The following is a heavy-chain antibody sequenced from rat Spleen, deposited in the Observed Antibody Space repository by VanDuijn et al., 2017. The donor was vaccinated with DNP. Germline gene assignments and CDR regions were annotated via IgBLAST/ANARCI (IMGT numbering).Heavy chain of an antibody. CDR1: RFTFSDYY. V-gene: IGHV5-22*01. CDR3: TRQGYPGLKSMDA. Sequence: EVQLVESGGGLVQPGRSLKLSCAASRFTFSDYYMAWVRQAPKKGLEWVASINYEGSSTYYGDSVKGRFTISRDNAKSTLYLQMNSLRSEDTATYYCTRQGYPGLKSMDAWGQGTSVTVSS. CDR2: INYEGSST. D-gene: IGHD1-11*01. J-gene: IGHJ4*01.